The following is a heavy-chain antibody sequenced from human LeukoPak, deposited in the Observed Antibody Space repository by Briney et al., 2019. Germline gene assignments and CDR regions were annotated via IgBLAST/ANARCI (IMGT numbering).Heavy chain of an antibody. CDR1: GYTFTGYY. J-gene: IGHJ4*02. D-gene: IGHD5-24*01. CDR2: INPDSGGT. CDR3: ARLREGLYHFGS. V-gene: IGHV1-2*02. Sequence: ASVKVSCKASGYTFTGYYIQWMRQAPGQGLECMGWINPDSGGTKYAQSLQGRVTMTRDTSLSTAYMELSRLGSDDTAVYYCARLREGLYHFGSWGQGTLVTVSS.